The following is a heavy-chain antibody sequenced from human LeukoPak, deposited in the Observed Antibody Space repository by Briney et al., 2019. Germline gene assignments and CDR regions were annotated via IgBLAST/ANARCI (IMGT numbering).Heavy chain of an antibody. CDR3: AKAGAVVVAAAKYFDY. D-gene: IGHD2-15*01. V-gene: IGHV3-23*01. CDR1: GFTFSSYE. CDR2: ISPSGGIT. Sequence: PGGSLRLSCAASGFTFSSYEMNWVRQAPGKGLEWVSGISPSGGITYYTDSVKGRFTISRDNSKNTVSLQMNSLRGEDTAVYYCAKAGAVVVAAAKYFDYWGQGTLVTVSS. J-gene: IGHJ4*02.